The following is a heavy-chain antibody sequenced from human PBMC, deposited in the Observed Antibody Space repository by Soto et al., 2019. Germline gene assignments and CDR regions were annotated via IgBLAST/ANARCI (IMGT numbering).Heavy chain of an antibody. D-gene: IGHD1-26*01. J-gene: IGHJ4*02. CDR1: GGSISSYY. CDR2: IYYSGST. V-gene: IGHV4-59*01. CDR3: ASHSGSYPYYFDY. Sequence: KSSETLSLTCTVSGGSISSYYWSWIRQPPGKGLEWIGYIYYSGSTNYNPSLKSRVTISVDTSKNQFSLKLSPVTAADTAVYYCASHSGSYPYYFDYWGQGTLVTVSS.